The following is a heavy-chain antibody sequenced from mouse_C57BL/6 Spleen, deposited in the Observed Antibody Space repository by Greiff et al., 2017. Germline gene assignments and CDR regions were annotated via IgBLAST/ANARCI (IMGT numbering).Heavy chain of an antibody. J-gene: IGHJ2*01. CDR2: ISDGGSYT. CDR1: GFTFSSYA. V-gene: IGHV5-4*01. Sequence: DVMLVESGGGLVKPGGSLKLSCAASGFTFSSYAMSWVRQTPEKRLEWVATISDGGSYTYYPDNVKGRFTISRDNAKNNLYLQMSHLKSEDTAMYYCARDRANWDLLDYWGQGTTLTVSS. CDR3: ARDRANWDLLDY. D-gene: IGHD4-1*01.